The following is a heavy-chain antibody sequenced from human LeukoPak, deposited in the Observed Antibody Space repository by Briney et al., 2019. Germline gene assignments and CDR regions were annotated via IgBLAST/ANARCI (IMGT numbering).Heavy chain of an antibody. J-gene: IGHJ3*02. CDR2: IHYIGST. Sequence: PSETLSLTCTVSGGSISSYYWSWVRQPPGEGLEWIGYIHYIGSTNYNPSLKSRVTMSVDTSKNQFSLKLSSVTAADTAVYYCARDREMATKIGSAFGIWGQGTMVTVSS. D-gene: IGHD5-24*01. CDR1: GGSISSYY. V-gene: IGHV4-59*01. CDR3: ARDREMATKIGSAFGI.